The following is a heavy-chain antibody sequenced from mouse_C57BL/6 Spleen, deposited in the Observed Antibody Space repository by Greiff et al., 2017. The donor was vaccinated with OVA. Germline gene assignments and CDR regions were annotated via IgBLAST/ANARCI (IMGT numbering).Heavy chain of an antibody. J-gene: IGHJ4*01. V-gene: IGHV10-1*01. CDR3: VRRYDAYYGDAMDY. D-gene: IGHD2-3*01. CDR2: IRSKSNNYAT. Sequence: GGGLVQPKGSLKLSCAASGFSFNTYAMNWVRQAPGKGLEWVARIRSKSNNYATYYADSVKDRFTISRDDSESMLYLQMNNLKTEDTAMYYCVRRYDAYYGDAMDYWGQGTSVTVSS. CDR1: GFSFNTYA.